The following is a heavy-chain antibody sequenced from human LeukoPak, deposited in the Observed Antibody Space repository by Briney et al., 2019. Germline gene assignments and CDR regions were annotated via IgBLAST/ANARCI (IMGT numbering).Heavy chain of an antibody. CDR2: ISSSSSTI. CDR3: AREYSSSWYRLVYYYMDV. V-gene: IGHV3-48*04. Sequence: GGSLRLSCAASGFTFSSYSMNWVRQAPGKGLEWVSYISSSSSTIYYADSVKGRFTISRDNAKNSLYLQMNSLRAEDTAVYYCAREYSSSWYRLVYYYMDVWGKGTTVTVSS. CDR1: GFTFSSYS. D-gene: IGHD6-13*01. J-gene: IGHJ6*03.